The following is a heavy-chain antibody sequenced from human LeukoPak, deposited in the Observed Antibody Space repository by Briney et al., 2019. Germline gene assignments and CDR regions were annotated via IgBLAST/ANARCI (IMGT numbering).Heavy chain of an antibody. D-gene: IGHD2-15*01. CDR2: ISHSGST. Sequence: SETLSLTCAVYGGSFSGYYWGWIRQPPGKGLEWIGTISHSGSTHYNPSLKSRVSISLDTSKNQFPLKLSSVTATDTAVYYCASTPGGYCSGGSCSEADPWGQGTLVTVSS. J-gene: IGHJ5*02. CDR1: GGSFSGYY. CDR3: ASTPGGYCSGGSCSEADP. V-gene: IGHV4-34*01.